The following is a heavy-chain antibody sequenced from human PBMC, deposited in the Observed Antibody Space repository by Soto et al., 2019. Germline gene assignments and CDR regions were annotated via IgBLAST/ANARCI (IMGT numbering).Heavy chain of an antibody. CDR1: GYTFTGYY. CDR3: AREVPNYDFWSGYYPGYYYYYMDV. J-gene: IGHJ6*03. V-gene: IGHV1-2*04. Sequence: ASVKVSCKAPGYTFTGYYMHWVRQAPGQGLEWMGWINPNSGGTNYAQKFQGWVTMTRDTSISTAYMELSRLRSDDTAVYYCAREVPNYDFWSGYYPGYYYYYMDVWGKGTPVSGSS. D-gene: IGHD3-3*01. CDR2: INPNSGGT.